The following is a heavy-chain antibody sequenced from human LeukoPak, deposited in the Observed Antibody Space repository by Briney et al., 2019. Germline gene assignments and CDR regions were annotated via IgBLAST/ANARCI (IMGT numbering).Heavy chain of an antibody. CDR1: GFTFSTYS. CDR2: ISSSSSTI. CDR3: ARGMSSGRYAVDI. D-gene: IGHD6-19*01. J-gene: IGHJ3*02. Sequence: PGGFLRLSCAASGFTFSTYSMNWVRQAPGKGLDWVSYISSSSSTIYYADSVKGRFTISRDSAKNSLYLQMNSLRAEDTAVYYCARGMSSGRYAVDIWGQGTMVTVSS. V-gene: IGHV3-48*01.